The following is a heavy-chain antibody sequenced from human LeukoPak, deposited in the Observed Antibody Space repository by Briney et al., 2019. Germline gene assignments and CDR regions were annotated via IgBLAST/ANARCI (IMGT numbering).Heavy chain of an antibody. CDR1: GGSFSGYY. Sequence: SETLSITCAVYGGSFSGYYWSWIRQPPGKGLEWIGEINHSGSTNYNPSLKSRVTISVDTSKNQFSLKLSSVTAADTAVYYCARSHYYDSSGYYRWYYYYGMDVWGQGTTVTVSS. J-gene: IGHJ6*02. CDR2: INHSGST. D-gene: IGHD3-22*01. CDR3: ARSHYYDSSGYYRWYYYYGMDV. V-gene: IGHV4-34*01.